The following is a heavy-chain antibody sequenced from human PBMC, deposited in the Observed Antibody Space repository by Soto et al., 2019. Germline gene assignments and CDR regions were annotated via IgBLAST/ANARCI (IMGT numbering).Heavy chain of an antibody. J-gene: IGHJ4*02. V-gene: IGHV1-18*01. CDR2: INPFDGSR. CDR1: GYTFTSYG. Sequence: ASVKVSCKASGYTFTSYGISWVRQAPGQGLEWMGWINPFDGSRMFAQSFQGRVTMTRDTSTSTVYMEVSSLRSEDPAVYYCSRVDPGETSPFDHWGQGTLVTVSS. D-gene: IGHD3-10*01. CDR3: SRVDPGETSPFDH.